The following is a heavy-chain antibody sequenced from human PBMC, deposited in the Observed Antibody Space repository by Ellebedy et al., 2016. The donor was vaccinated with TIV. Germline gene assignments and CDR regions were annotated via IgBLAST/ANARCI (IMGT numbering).Heavy chain of an antibody. CDR3: AKDTPLRWGFDY. CDR2: ISWNSGRI. CDR1: GFTFADYA. D-gene: IGHD4-23*01. V-gene: IGHV3-9*01. J-gene: IGHJ4*02. Sequence: GGSLRLSXAASGFTFADYAMHWVRQAPGKGLEWISYISWNSGRIAYADSVKGRFTISRDNAKNSLYLQMNSLRTEETALYYCAKDTPLRWGFDYWGQGTLVTVSS.